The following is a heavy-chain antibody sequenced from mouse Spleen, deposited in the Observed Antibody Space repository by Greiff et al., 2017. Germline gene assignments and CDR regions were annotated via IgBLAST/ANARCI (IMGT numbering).Heavy chain of an antibody. D-gene: IGHD2-2*01. V-gene: IGHV5-9-3*01. CDR3: ARHGRLEAMDY. CDR2: ISSGGGNT. CDR1: GFTFSSYA. Sequence: EVQGVESGGGLVKLGGSLKLSCAASGFTFSSYAMSWVRQTPEKRLEWVATISSGGGNTYYPDSVKGRFTISRDNAKNTLYLQMSSLKSEDTAMYYCARHGRLEAMDYWGQGTSVTVSS. J-gene: IGHJ4*01.